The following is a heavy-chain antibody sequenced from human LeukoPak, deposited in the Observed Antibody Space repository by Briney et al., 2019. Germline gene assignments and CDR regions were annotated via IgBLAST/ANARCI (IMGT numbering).Heavy chain of an antibody. D-gene: IGHD3-10*01. Sequence: SETLSLTCAVYGGSFSGYYWSWIRQPPGKGLEWIGEINHSGSTNYNPSLKSRVTISVDTSKNQFSLKLSSVTAADTAVYYCARSYRPPGSGSYYKPCLYYYGMDVWGKGTTVTVSS. CDR1: GGSFSGYY. V-gene: IGHV4-34*01. J-gene: IGHJ6*04. CDR2: INHSGST. CDR3: ARSYRPPGSGSYYKPCLYYYGMDV.